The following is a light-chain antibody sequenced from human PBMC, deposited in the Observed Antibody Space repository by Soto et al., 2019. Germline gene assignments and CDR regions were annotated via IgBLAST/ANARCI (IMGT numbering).Light chain of an antibody. CDR2: GAS. J-gene: IGKJ5*01. V-gene: IGKV3-15*01. CDR1: QSVSSN. Sequence: IVMTQSPATLSVSPGHSVTLSCRASQSVSSNVAWYQQKPGQAPTLLIYGASARATGIPARFSGGGYGTEFTLTISGLHSEDFAVYYCQQYNNLPPITFGQGTRREI. CDR3: QQYNNLPPIT.